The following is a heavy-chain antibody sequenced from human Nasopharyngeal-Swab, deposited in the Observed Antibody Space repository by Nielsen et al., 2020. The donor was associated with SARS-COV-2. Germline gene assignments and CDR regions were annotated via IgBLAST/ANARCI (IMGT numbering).Heavy chain of an antibody. CDR2: ISSSSSYI. V-gene: IGHV3-21*01. J-gene: IGHJ4*02. CDR3: ARDVNYSSGWYDY. Sequence: GGSLRPSCAASGFTFSSYSMNWFRQAPGKGLEWVSSISSSSSYIYYADSVKGRFTISRDNAKNSLYLQMNSLRAEDTAVYYCARDVNYSSGWYDYWGQGTLVTVSS. D-gene: IGHD6-19*01. CDR1: GFTFSSYS.